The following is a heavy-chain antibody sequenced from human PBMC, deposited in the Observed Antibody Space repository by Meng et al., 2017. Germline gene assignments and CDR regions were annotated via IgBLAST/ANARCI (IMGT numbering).Heavy chain of an antibody. V-gene: IGHV4-4*02. CDR1: GDSISSSNW. Sequence: QVQLQESGPGLVQPSGPLSLTCPVSGDSISSSNWWIWVRQPPGKGLEWIGEIYHTGTTGYNPSLKSRATISIDTSKNHFSLKLSSVTAADTAVYYCARRYDGSGYLAHWGLGTLVTVSS. CDR2: IYHTGTT. J-gene: IGHJ4*02. D-gene: IGHD3-22*01. CDR3: ARRYDGSGYLAH.